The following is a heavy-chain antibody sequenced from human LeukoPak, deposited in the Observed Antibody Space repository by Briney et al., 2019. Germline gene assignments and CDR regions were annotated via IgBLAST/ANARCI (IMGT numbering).Heavy chain of an antibody. CDR1: GYIFTDYY. D-gene: IGHD6-13*01. CDR2: INPNSGGT. J-gene: IGHJ4*02. V-gene: IGHV1-2*02. CDR3: ARASIAAAGTGAFDY. Sequence: ASVKVSCKASGYIFTDYYMHWVRQAPGQELGWMGWINPNSGGTNYAQKFQGRVTMTRDTSISTAYMELSRLRSDDTAVYYCARASIAAAGTGAFDYWGQGTLVTVSS.